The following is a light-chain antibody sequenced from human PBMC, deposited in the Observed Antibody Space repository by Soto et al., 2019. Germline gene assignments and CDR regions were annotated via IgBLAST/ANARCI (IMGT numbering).Light chain of an antibody. CDR2: DAS. J-gene: IGKJ4*01. CDR3: QDYDNLPALT. V-gene: IGKV1-33*01. CDR1: QDISKY. Sequence: DIQMTQSPSSLSASVGDRVTITCQASQDISKYLNWYQQKPGKAPNILIYDASNLEAGVPSSFSGSGSGTDFTFTISSLQPEDIATYYCQDYDNLPALTFGGGTKVEIK.